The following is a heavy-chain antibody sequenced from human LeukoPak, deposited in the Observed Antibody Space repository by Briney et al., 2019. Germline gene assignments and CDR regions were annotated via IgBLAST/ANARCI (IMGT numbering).Heavy chain of an antibody. CDR3: AIDMGHFIMGSGSYNYYYYMDV. V-gene: IGHV3-7*01. CDR1: GFTFSSNW. D-gene: IGHD3-10*01. CDR2: IKQDGSAK. Sequence: GGSLRLSCAASGFTFSSNWMSWVRQAPGKGLEWVSNIKQDGSAKYYVDSVKGRFTISRDNAKNSLYLQMNSLRAEDTGVYYCAIDMGHFIMGSGSYNYYYYMDVWGKGTTVTISS. J-gene: IGHJ6*03.